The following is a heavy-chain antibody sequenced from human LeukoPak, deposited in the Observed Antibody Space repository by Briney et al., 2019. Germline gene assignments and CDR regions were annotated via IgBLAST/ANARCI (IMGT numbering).Heavy chain of an antibody. V-gene: IGHV3-66*02. CDR1: GFTVSSNY. CDR2: IYSGGST. Sequence: GGSLRLSCAASGFTVSSNYMSWVRQAPGKGLEWVSVIYSGGSTYYADSVKGRFTISRDNSKNTLYLQMNSLRAEDTAVYYCARSITMVRGAVCYYYYMDVWGKGTTVTVSS. J-gene: IGHJ6*03. D-gene: IGHD3-10*01. CDR3: ARSITMVRGAVCYYYYMDV.